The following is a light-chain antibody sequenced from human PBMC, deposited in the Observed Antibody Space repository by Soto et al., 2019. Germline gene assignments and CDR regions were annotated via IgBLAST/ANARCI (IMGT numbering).Light chain of an antibody. V-gene: IGKV1-5*01. Sequence: DIQMTQSPSTLSASVGDRVTVTCRASQSISSWLAWYQQKPGKAPQLLISDASRLESGVPSRFSGSGSGTEFTLTISSLQPDDFATYYCQQYKSYSPRTFGQGTKVDIK. CDR3: QQYKSYSPRT. J-gene: IGKJ1*01. CDR1: QSISSW. CDR2: DAS.